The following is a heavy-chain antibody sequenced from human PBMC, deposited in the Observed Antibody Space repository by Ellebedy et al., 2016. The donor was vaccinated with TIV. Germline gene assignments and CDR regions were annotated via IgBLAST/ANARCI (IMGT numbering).Heavy chain of an antibody. V-gene: IGHV3-23*01. D-gene: IGHD4-17*01. Sequence: GESLKISCAASGFTFSSYAMSWVRQAPGKGLEWVSAISGSGGSTYYADSVKGRFTISRDNSKNTLYLQMNSLRAEDTAVYYCAKAVFTVTTFPFDYWGQGTLVTVSS. CDR2: ISGSGGST. CDR3: AKAVFTVTTFPFDY. CDR1: GFTFSSYA. J-gene: IGHJ4*02.